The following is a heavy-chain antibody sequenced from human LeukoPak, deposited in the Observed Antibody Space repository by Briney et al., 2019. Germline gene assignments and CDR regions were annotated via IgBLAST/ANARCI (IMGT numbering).Heavy chain of an antibody. Sequence: SETLSLTCTVSGYSISSGYYWGWIRQPPGKGLEWIGSIYHSGSTYYNPSLKSRVTISVDTSKNQFSLKLSSVTAADTAVYYCARGGVGAARDFDYWGQGTLVTVSS. CDR3: ARGGVGAARDFDY. CDR2: IYHSGST. J-gene: IGHJ4*02. V-gene: IGHV4-38-2*02. CDR1: GYSISSGYY. D-gene: IGHD1-26*01.